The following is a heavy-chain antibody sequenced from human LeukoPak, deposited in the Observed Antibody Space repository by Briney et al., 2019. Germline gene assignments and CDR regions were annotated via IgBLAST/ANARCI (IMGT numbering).Heavy chain of an antibody. CDR1: GFTFSSYT. D-gene: IGHD6-19*01. V-gene: IGHV3-30-3*01. J-gene: IGHJ4*02. CDR2: ISYDGSNK. Sequence: PGGSLRLSCAASGFTFSSYTMHWVRQAPGKGLEWVAVISYDGSNKYYADSVKGRFTISRDNSKNTLYLQMNSLRAEDTAVYYCAKDISAVAGGTGFDYWGQGTLVTVSS. CDR3: AKDISAVAGGTGFDY.